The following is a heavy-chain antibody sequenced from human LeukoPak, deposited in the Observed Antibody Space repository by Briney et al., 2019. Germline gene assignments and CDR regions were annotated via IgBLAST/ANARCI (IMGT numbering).Heavy chain of an antibody. D-gene: IGHD4-17*01. Sequence: PGVSLRLSCASSVLTFSSNWMSGVRQARGKGLEGVANIKQDGSEKYYVDSVNDRFTISRDNAKNSLYLQMNSLRAEDTAVYYCAREGPSVTPYYWGQGTLVTVSS. CDR1: VLTFSSNW. J-gene: IGHJ4*02. V-gene: IGHV3-7*01. CDR2: IKQDGSEK. CDR3: AREGPSVTPYY.